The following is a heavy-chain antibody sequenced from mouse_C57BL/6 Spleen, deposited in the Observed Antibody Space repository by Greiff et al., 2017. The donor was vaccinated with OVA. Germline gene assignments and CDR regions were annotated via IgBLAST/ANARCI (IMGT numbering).Heavy chain of an antibody. D-gene: IGHD2-14*01. CDR1: GFTFSDYG. CDR3: ARREYDDYAMDY. CDR2: ISTGSSTI. V-gene: IGHV5-17*01. J-gene: IGHJ4*01. Sequence: DVHLVESGGGLVKPGGSLKLSCAASGFTFSDYGMHWVRQGPEQGLEWVAYISTGSSTINYAATVKGRFTISRDTAKNTLCLQMTSLRSEDTAMYYCARREYDDYAMDYWGQGTSVTVSS.